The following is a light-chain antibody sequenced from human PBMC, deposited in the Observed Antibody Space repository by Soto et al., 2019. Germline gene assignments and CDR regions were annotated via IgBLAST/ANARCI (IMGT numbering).Light chain of an antibody. V-gene: IGLV2-14*01. J-gene: IGLJ1*01. Sequence: QSVLTQPASLSGSPGQSITISCTGTSGDVGGYNYVSWYQQHPGKAPKLMIYEVRNRPSGVSNRFSGSKSGNTASLTISGLQAEDEADYYCSSLTGSTPLYVFGTGTKLTVL. CDR3: SSLTGSTPLYV. CDR1: SGDVGGYNY. CDR2: EVR.